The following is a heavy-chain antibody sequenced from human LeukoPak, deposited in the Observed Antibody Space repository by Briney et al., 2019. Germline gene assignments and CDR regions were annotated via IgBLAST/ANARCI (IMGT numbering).Heavy chain of an antibody. CDR2: IYPGDSDT. J-gene: IGHJ1*01. CDR1: GYSFTSYW. D-gene: IGHD3-22*01. Sequence: GESLRISCKGSGYSFTSYWIGWVRQMPGKGLEWMGIIYPGDSDTRYSPSFQGQVTISADKSITTAYLQWSSLKASDTAVYICARGGTRFDFDNSGYYNRGQGTLVTVSS. V-gene: IGHV5-51*01. CDR3: ARGGTRFDFDNSGYYN.